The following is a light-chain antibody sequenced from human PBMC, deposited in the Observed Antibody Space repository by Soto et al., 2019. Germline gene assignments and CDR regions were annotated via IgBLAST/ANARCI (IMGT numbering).Light chain of an antibody. CDR1: QSIGES. Sequence: ETLMTQSPATLSVSPGERATLSCRASQSIGESLAWYQQKPGQAPRLLIYSASTRATGIPARFSGSGSGTESTLTISSLQSEDFAVYFCQQYDIWSLWTFGQGTKVEIK. V-gene: IGKV3D-15*01. CDR3: QQYDIWSLWT. CDR2: SAS. J-gene: IGKJ1*01.